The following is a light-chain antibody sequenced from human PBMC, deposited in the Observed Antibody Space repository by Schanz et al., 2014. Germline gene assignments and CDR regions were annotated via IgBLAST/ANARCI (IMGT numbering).Light chain of an antibody. J-gene: IGKJ4*01. V-gene: IGKV3-15*01. CDR3: QQYDDWPLT. Sequence: EVVLTQSPGTLSLSPGEGVTLSCRASEGVASNYVAWYQQKPGQPPRLLIYATSTRATGVPARFSGSGSGTEFALTISSLQSEDLAVYYCQQYDDWPLTYGGGTKVEIK. CDR1: EGVASN. CDR2: ATS.